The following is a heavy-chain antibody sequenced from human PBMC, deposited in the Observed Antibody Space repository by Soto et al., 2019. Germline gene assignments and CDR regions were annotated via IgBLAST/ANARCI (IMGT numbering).Heavy chain of an antibody. CDR1: GYPFGTYA. CDR3: ARTYNWNSEGFDH. D-gene: IGHD1-7*01. CDR2: ISTNSGNT. Sequence: ASVKFSCKASGYPFGTYAITWGRHAPGQGLEWVGWISTNSGNTYYAQNFQGRVTLTTDTPTTTAYMEFRSLTPDDTAIYYCARTYNWNSEGFDHWGQGTLVTVSS. J-gene: IGHJ4*02. V-gene: IGHV1-18*04.